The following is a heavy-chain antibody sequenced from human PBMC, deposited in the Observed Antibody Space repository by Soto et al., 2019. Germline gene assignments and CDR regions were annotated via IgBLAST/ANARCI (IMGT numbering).Heavy chain of an antibody. J-gene: IGHJ5*02. D-gene: IGHD3-22*01. V-gene: IGHV3-30-3*01. CDR1: GFTFSSYA. CDR2: ISYDGSNK. Sequence: GGSLRLSCAASGFTFSSYAMHWVRQAPGKGLEWVAVISYDGSNKYYADSVKGRFTISRDNSKNTLYLQMNSLRAEDTAVYYCARDQYAPSEYYYDSSGYFGVTSPVAWGQGTLVTVSS. CDR3: ARDQYAPSEYYYDSSGYFGVTSPVA.